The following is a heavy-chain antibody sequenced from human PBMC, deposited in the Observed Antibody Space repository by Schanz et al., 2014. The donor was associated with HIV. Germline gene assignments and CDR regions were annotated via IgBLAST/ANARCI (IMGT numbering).Heavy chain of an antibody. CDR3: ARGSGPYYYYYGMDV. V-gene: IGHV3-33*01. CDR2: IWYDGRNK. J-gene: IGHJ6*02. Sequence: QVQLVESGGGVVQPGRSLRLSCAASGFTFNDYGMHWVRQAPGKGLEGVEVIWYDGRNKYYADSVKGRFTISRDNSKNTLYLQMNSLRAEDTAVYYCARGSGPYYYYYGMDVWGQGTTVTVSS. D-gene: IGHD2-15*01. CDR1: GFTFNDYG.